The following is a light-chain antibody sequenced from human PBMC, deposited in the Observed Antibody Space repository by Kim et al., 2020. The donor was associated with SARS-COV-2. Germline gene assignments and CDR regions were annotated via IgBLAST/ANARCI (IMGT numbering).Light chain of an antibody. CDR3: QVWDSSSDHPYV. CDR1: NIGSKS. J-gene: IGLJ1*01. V-gene: IGLV3-21*04. Sequence: SYELTQPPSVSVAPGKTARITCGGNNIGSKSVHWYQQKPGQAPVLVIYYDSDRHSGIPERFSCSNSGNTATLTISRVEAGDEADYYCQVWDSSSDHPYVFGTGTKVTVL. CDR2: YDS.